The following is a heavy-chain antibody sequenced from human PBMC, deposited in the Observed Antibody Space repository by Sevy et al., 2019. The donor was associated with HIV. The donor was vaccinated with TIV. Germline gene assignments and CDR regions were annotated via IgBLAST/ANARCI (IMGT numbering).Heavy chain of an antibody. CDR2: IYYSGST. CDR1: GGSISSGGYY. V-gene: IGHV4-31*03. J-gene: IGHJ6*02. CDR3: ARVGSGSGPRDYYYGMDV. Sequence: SETLSLTCTVSGGSISSGGYYWSWIRQHPGKGLEWIGYIYYSGSTYYNPSLKSRVTISVDTSKNQFSLKLSSVTAADTAVYYCARVGSGSGPRDYYYGMDVWGQRTTVTVSS. D-gene: IGHD3-10*01.